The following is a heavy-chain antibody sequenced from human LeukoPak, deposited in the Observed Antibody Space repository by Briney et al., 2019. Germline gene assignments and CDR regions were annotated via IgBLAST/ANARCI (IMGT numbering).Heavy chain of an antibody. V-gene: IGHV1-2*02. J-gene: IGHJ4*01. CDR3: ARGGSTVFGVLYD. CDR1: GYTFTAYY. D-gene: IGHD3-3*01. Sequence: ASVKVSCKTSGYTFTAYYIHWVRHAPGQGLEWVGWIYPSSGDTNSAQNFKGRVTMTRDTSISKVYMELSRVRSDDTAVYYCARGGSTVFGVLYDWGQRTLVTVSP. CDR2: IYPSSGDT.